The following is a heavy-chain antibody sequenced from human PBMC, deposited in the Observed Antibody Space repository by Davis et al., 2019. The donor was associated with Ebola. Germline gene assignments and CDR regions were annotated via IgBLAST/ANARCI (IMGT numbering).Heavy chain of an antibody. CDR1: GFTFSSYS. CDR3: ARGGSWGLGGEDC. V-gene: IGHV3-21*01. D-gene: IGHD1-26*01. CDR2: ISSSSSYI. Sequence: GESLKISCAASGFTFSSYSMNWVRQAPGKGLEWVSSISSSSSYIYYADSVKGRFTIPRDNAKNSLYLQMNSLRAKDTEVYYCARGGSWGLGGEDCWGQGTLVTVSS. J-gene: IGHJ4*02.